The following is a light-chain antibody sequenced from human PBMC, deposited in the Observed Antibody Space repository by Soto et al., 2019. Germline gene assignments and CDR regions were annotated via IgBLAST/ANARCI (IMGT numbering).Light chain of an antibody. V-gene: IGKV3-15*01. J-gene: IGKJ4*01. CDR2: GAS. CDR3: QQYNNWPPVT. CDR1: QSVSGN. Sequence: EIVMTQSPATLSVSPGERATLSCRASQSVSGNLAWYQQKPGQAPRLLIFGASTRATGIPARFSGSGSGTEFTLPISSLQSEDFAVYYCQQYNNWPPVTFGGGTKVEIK.